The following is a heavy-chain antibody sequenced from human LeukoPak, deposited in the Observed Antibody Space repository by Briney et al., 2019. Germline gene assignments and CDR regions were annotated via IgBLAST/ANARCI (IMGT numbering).Heavy chain of an antibody. J-gene: IGHJ6*02. CDR1: GFNFSDYR. CDR3: ARAGSSWYGGSYYYNGLDV. D-gene: IGHD3-10*01. Sequence: GGSLRLSCGASGFNFSDYRMNWVRQAPGKGLEWVSSISRSSSYMYHADAVEGRFTISRDNAMNALYLQMNSLRVEDTAVYYRARAGSSWYGGSYYYNGLDVWGQGTTVTVSS. CDR2: ISRSSSYM. V-gene: IGHV3-21*01.